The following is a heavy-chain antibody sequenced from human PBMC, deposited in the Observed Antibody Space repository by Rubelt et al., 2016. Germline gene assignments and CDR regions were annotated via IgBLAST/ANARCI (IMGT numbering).Heavy chain of an antibody. D-gene: IGHD3-3*01. CDR1: GYTFTSYY. Sequence: QVQLVQSGAEVKKPGASVKVSCKASGYTFTSYYMHWVRQAPGQGLEWMGIINPSGGSTSYEPKFQGRVTMTRDTSTSTVYMELSSLRSEDTAVYYCARSPRYDFEDNWFDPGGQGTLVTVSS. V-gene: IGHV1-46*01. CDR2: INPSGGST. CDR3: ARSPRYDFEDNWFDP. J-gene: IGHJ5*02.